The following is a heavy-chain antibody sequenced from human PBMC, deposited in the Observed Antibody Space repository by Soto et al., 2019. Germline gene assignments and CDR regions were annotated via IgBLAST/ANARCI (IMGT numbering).Heavy chain of an antibody. CDR3: ARVDGTDKGYFDL. D-gene: IGHD1-1*01. J-gene: IGHJ4*02. V-gene: IGHV3-7*03. Sequence: EVQLVESGGGLVQPGGSLRLSCAASGFTLSTFWMGWVRQAPGKGLEWVANIWKGGTEIHYADCVKGRFTISRDNAKNSLYLEMNSLRAEDAAVYYCARVDGTDKGYFDLWGQGTLVTVSP. CDR1: GFTLSTFW. CDR2: IWKGGTEI.